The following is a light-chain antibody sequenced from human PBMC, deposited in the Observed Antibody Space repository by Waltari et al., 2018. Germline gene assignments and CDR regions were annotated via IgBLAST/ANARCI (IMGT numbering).Light chain of an antibody. CDR1: SVLYSSNNRND. CDR3: QQYYSTPWT. Sequence: SVLYSSNNRNDLGWYQQKPGQPPKLLIYWASTRESGVPDRFSGSGSGTDFTLTISSLQAEDVAVYYCQQYYSTPWTFGQGTRVEIK. CDR2: WAS. V-gene: IGKV4-1*01. J-gene: IGKJ1*01.